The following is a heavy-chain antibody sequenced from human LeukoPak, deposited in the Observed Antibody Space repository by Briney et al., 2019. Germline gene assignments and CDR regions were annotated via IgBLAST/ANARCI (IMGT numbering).Heavy chain of an antibody. D-gene: IGHD5-18*01. CDR1: GFTFSSYG. J-gene: IGHJ4*02. CDR2: ISAYNGNT. V-gene: IGHV1-18*01. Sequence: GGSLRLSCAASGFTFSSYGMSWVRQAPGKGLEWMGWISAYNGNTNYAQKLQGRVTMTTDTSTSTAYMELRSLRSDDTAVYYCAREWIQLWYDYWGQGTLVTVSS. CDR3: AREWIQLWYDY.